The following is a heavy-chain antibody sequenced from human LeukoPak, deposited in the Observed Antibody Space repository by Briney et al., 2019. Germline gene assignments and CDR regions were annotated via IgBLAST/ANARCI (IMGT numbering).Heavy chain of an antibody. J-gene: IGHJ4*02. V-gene: IGHV3-23*01. Sequence: GGSLRLSCKASGFTFSNYAMSWVRQAPGRGLEWVSAISGSGGSTYYADSVKGRFTISRDNSKNTLYLQMNSLRAEDTAVYYCAKGGSARVFDYWGQGTLVTVSS. CDR3: AKGGSARVFDY. CDR2: ISGSGGST. D-gene: IGHD6-25*01. CDR1: GFTFSNYA.